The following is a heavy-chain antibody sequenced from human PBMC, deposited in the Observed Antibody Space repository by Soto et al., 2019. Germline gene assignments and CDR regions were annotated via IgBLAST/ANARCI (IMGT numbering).Heavy chain of an antibody. CDR2: IIPIFGTA. V-gene: IGHV1-69*13. CDR3: ARWNSVDTXPIDRVSENYYYYGMDV. J-gene: IGHJ6*02. D-gene: IGHD5-18*01. CDR1: GGTFSSYA. Sequence: ASVKVSCKASGGTFSSYAISWVRQAPGQGLEWMGGIIPIFGTANYAQKFQGRVTITADESTSTAYMELSSLRSEDTAVYYCARWNSVDTXPIDRVSENYYYYGMDVWGQGTTVTVSS.